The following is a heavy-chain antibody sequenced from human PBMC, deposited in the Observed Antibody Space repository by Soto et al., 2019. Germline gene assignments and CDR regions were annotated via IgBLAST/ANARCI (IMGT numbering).Heavy chain of an antibody. CDR2: IYYSGST. CDR1: GGSISSSSYY. V-gene: IGHV4-39*01. Sequence: SETLSLTCTVSGGSISSSSYYWGWIRQPPGKGLEWIGSIYYSGSTYYNPSLKSRVTISVDTSKNQFSLKLSSVTAADTAVYYCATQRGGAWDPYYYYMDVWGKGTTVTVSS. J-gene: IGHJ6*03. D-gene: IGHD1-26*01. CDR3: ATQRGGAWDPYYYYMDV.